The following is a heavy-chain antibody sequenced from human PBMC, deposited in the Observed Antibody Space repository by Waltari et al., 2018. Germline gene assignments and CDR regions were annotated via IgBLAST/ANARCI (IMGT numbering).Heavy chain of an antibody. CDR1: GFTFSSYA. CDR2: ISYDGINK. CDR3: AREGYSSSWYGGSY. V-gene: IGHV3-30-3*01. J-gene: IGHJ4*02. Sequence: QVQLVESGGGVVQPGRSLRLSCAASGFTFSSYAMHWVRQAPGKGLEWVAVISYDGINKYYADSVKGRFTISRDNSKNTLYLQMNSLRAEDTAVYYCAREGYSSSWYGGSYWGQGTLVTVSS. D-gene: IGHD6-13*01.